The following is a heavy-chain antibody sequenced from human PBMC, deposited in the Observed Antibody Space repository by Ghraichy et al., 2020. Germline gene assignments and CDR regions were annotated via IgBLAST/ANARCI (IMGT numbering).Heavy chain of an antibody. D-gene: IGHD3-22*01. CDR1: GFTFSSYS. V-gene: IGHV3-48*02. CDR2: ISSSSSTI. CDR3: ARDRNYDSSGYSDGFDY. Sequence: GGSLRLSWAASGFTFSSYSMNWVRQAPGKGLEWVSYISSSSSTIYYADSVKGRFTISRDNAKNSLYLQMNSLRDEDTAVYYCARDRNYDSSGYSDGFDYWGQGTLVTVSS. J-gene: IGHJ4*02.